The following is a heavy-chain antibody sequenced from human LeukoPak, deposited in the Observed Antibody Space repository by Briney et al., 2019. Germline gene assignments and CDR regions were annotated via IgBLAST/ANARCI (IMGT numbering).Heavy chain of an antibody. CDR3: ARLGYRSSTVCQ. CDR2: IIPILGIA. V-gene: IGHV1-69*04. D-gene: IGHD2-2*01. J-gene: IGHJ4*02. Sequence: ASVKVSCKASGGTFSSYAISWVRQAPGQGLEWMGRIIPILGIANYAQKFQGRVTMTRDTSTSTVYMELSSLRSEDTAVYYCARLGYRSSTVCQWGEGTLVTVSS. CDR1: GGTFSSYA.